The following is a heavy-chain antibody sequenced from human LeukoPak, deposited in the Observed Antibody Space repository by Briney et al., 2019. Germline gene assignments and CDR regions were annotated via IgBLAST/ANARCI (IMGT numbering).Heavy chain of an antibody. CDR2: ISTSSTYI. V-gene: IGHV3-21*01. CDR3: ASPRNYDSSTFDI. CDR1: GFTLSGYS. D-gene: IGHD3-22*01. J-gene: IGHJ3*02. Sequence: GGSLRLSCAASGFTLSGYSMNWVRQAPGKWLECASSISTSSTYIYYADSVKGRFTISRDNAKNSLYLQMNSLRAEDTAVYYCASPRNYDSSTFDIWGQGTMVTVSS.